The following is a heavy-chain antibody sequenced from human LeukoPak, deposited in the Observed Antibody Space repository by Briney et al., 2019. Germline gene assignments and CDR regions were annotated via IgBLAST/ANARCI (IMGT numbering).Heavy chain of an antibody. J-gene: IGHJ5*02. CDR1: GGSISSSSYY. V-gene: IGHV4-39*07. CDR3: ARVIAFGCSSTSCYNWFDP. D-gene: IGHD2-2*01. Sequence: SETLSLTCTVSGGSISSSSYYWGWIRQPPGKGLEWIGSIYYSGSTYYNPSLKSRVTISVDTSKNQFSLRLSSVTAADTAVYYCARVIAFGCSSTSCYNWFDPWGQGTLVTVSS. CDR2: IYYSGST.